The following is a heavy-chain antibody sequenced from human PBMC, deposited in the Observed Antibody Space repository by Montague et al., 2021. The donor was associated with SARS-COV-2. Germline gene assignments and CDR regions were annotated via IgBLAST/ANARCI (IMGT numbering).Heavy chain of an antibody. V-gene: IGHV4-34*01. J-gene: IGHJ4*02. CDR2: VSHPGSA. Sequence: SETLSLTCAVYTEAFNGYYWTWIRQPPGKGLEWIGEVSHPGSAKYNPSLKGRVTISVDTYRKQVSLGLTSVTAADTATYYCARGVYNRVIFVVSPRYYFDYWGQGSMVAVSA. CDR3: ARGVYNRVIFVVSPRYYFDY. CDR1: TEAFNGYY. D-gene: IGHD3-9*01.